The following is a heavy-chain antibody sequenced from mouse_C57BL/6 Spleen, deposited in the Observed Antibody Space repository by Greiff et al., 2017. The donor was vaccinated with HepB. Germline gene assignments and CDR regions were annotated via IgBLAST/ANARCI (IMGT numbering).Heavy chain of an antibody. CDR1: GFTFSNYW. CDR3: PSYYGKGYFDV. J-gene: IGHJ1*03. V-gene: IGHV6-3*01. CDR2: IRLKSDNYAT. D-gene: IGHD1-1*01. Sequence: EVQGVESGGGLVQPGGSMKLSCVASGFTFSNYWMNWVRQSPEKGLEWVAQIRLKSDNYATHYAESVKGRFTISRDDSKSSVYLQMNNLRAEDTGIYYCPSYYGKGYFDVWGTGTTVTVSS.